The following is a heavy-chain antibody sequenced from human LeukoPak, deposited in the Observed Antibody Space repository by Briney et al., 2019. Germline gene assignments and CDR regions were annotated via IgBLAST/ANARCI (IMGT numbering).Heavy chain of an antibody. Sequence: PSGTLSPTCAVSGGSISSSNWWSWVRQPPGKGLEWIGEIYHSGSTNYNPSLKSRVTISVDKSKNQFPLKLSSVTAADTAVYYCARDRPGGSSLDYWGQGTLVTVSS. J-gene: IGHJ4*02. CDR1: GGSISSSNW. D-gene: IGHD6-13*01. V-gene: IGHV4-4*02. CDR3: ARDRPGGSSLDY. CDR2: IYHSGST.